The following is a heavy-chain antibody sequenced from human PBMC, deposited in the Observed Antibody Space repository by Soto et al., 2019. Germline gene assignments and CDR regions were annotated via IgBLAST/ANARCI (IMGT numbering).Heavy chain of an antibody. CDR3: ARRPLSGSIDYGMDV. D-gene: IGHD5-12*01. Sequence: PGESLKISCKGSGYSFITYWIGWVRQMPGKGLEWMGIIYPSDSDSTYSPSFRGQVTFSADKSISTAYLQWSSLKASDTAMYYCARRPLSGSIDYGMDVWGQGTTVTVSS. CDR1: GYSFITYW. J-gene: IGHJ6*02. V-gene: IGHV5-51*01. CDR2: IYPSDSDS.